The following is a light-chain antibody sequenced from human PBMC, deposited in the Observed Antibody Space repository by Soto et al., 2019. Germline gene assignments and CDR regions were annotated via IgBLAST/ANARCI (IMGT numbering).Light chain of an antibody. J-gene: IGKJ1*01. V-gene: IGKV4-1*01. CDR2: WAS. Sequence: DIVLTQSPESLAVSLGERATINCKSSQKLLYISNNKNYLAWYQQKPGQPPKLLAYWASTREPGVPDRFSGSGSGTEFTLTISSLQLEDVAVYYCQQFYTAPWTFGQGTKVEI. CDR1: QKLLYISNNKNY. CDR3: QQFYTAPWT.